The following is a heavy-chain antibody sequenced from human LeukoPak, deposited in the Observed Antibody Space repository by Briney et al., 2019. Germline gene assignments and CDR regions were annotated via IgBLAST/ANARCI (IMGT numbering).Heavy chain of an antibody. CDR3: ARGYCSSTSCPIDY. Sequence: GGSLRPSFSTSGFTFSSYSMHWVRQAPRKGLEYFSAISSNGGSTYYADSVKGRFTISRDNSKNTLYLQMGSLRAEDMAVYYCARGYCSSTSCPIDYWGQGTLVTVSS. CDR1: GFTFSSYS. V-gene: IGHV3-64*02. CDR2: ISSNGGST. D-gene: IGHD2-2*01. J-gene: IGHJ4*02.